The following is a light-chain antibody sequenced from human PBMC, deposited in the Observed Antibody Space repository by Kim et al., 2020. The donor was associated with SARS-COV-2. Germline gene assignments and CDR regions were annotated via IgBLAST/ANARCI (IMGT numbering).Light chain of an antibody. Sequence: ASVGDRVTITCRASQNIFDFLYWYQHKPGKAPNRLINSASTLQTGVPPRFSGSGSGTDFTLTISSLQPEDVATYYCQQSASHPLTFGGGTKLEI. CDR1: QNIFDF. J-gene: IGKJ4*01. CDR2: SAS. CDR3: QQSASHPLT. V-gene: IGKV1-39*01.